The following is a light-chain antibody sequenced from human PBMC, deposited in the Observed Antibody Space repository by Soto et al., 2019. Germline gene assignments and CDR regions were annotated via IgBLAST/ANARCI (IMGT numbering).Light chain of an antibody. J-gene: IGLJ3*02. Sequence: QSALTQPASVSGSPGQSIAISCTGTNSDVGTYSIVSWYQQLPGKAPKLIIYEGTKRPSGVSIRFSGSKSGNTASLTISGLQAEDEGDYSCCSYAGSNTWVFGGGTKVTVL. CDR2: EGT. CDR3: CSYAGSNTWV. V-gene: IGLV2-23*01. CDR1: NSDVGTYSI.